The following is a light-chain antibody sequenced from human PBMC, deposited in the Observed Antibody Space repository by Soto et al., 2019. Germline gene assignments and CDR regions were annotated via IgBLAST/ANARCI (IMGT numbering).Light chain of an antibody. Sequence: EVVLTQSPGTLSLSPGERATLSCRASQSISNNYFAWYQQKPGQAPRLRIFGSSDRATGIPDRFSGSGSGTDVTLTISRLELEDFAVYYCQQYGSSPPYTFGQGTKLEIK. CDR2: GSS. CDR1: QSISNNY. J-gene: IGKJ2*01. CDR3: QQYGSSPPYT. V-gene: IGKV3-20*01.